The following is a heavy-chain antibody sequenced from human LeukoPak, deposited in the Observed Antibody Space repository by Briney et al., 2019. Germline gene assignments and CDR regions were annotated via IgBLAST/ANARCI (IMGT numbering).Heavy chain of an antibody. Sequence: ASVKVSCKASGYTFTSYDINWVRQATGQGLEWMGWMNPNSGNTGYAQKFQGRVTITWNTSISTAYMELSSLRSEDTAVYYCARGVNTYLWFGGDYMDVWGKGSTVTVSS. J-gene: IGHJ6*03. CDR2: MNPNSGNT. V-gene: IGHV1-8*03. CDR3: ARGVNTYLWFGGDYMDV. CDR1: GYTFTSYD. D-gene: IGHD3-16*01.